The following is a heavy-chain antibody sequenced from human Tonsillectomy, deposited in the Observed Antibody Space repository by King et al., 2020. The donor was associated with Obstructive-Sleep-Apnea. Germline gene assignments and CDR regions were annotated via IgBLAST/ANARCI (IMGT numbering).Heavy chain of an antibody. D-gene: IGHD1-1*01. CDR1: RFTFTRYW. CDR2: IKHDGSEK. V-gene: IGHV3-7*03. J-gene: IGHJ4*02. CDR3: ARTSRPTTSEYYLDS. Sequence: VQLVESGGGLVQPGGSLRLSCAASRFTFTRYWMTWVRQAPGKGLDWVANIKHDGSEKYYVDSVKGRFTISRDNAKNSLYLQMNSLRVEDTAVYYCARTSRPTTSEYYLDSWGLGTLVTVSS.